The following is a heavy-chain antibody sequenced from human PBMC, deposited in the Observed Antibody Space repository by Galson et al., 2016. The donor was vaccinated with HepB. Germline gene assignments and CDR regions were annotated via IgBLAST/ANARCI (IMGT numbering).Heavy chain of an antibody. J-gene: IGHJ4*02. CDR2: INSDGSST. CDR1: GFTFSTYW. Sequence: SLRLSCAASGFTFSTYWMDWVRQAPGKGLVWVSRINSDGSSTNYADSVKGRFTISRDNAKNTLYLHMNSLRAEDTAVYYCARVPYYDFWTGYYFDYWGQGTLVTVSS. D-gene: IGHD3-3*01. V-gene: IGHV3-74*01. CDR3: ARVPYYDFWTGYYFDY.